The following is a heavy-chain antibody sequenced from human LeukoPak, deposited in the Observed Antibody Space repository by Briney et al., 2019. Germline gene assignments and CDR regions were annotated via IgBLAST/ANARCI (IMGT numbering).Heavy chain of an antibody. J-gene: IGHJ4*02. Sequence: PSETLSLTCTVPGGSISSGGYYWSWIRQHPGKGLEWIGYIYYSGSTYYNPSLKSRVTISVDTSKNQFLLKLSSVTAADTAVYYCAAQYSSSSAPFYWGQGTLVTVSS. CDR2: IYYSGST. D-gene: IGHD6-6*01. CDR3: AAQYSSSSAPFY. V-gene: IGHV4-31*03. CDR1: GGSISSGGYY.